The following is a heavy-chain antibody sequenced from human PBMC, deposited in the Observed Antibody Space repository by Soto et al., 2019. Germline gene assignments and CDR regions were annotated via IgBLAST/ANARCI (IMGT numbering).Heavy chain of an antibody. CDR1: RGTFSSYA. J-gene: IGHJ6*02. V-gene: IGHV1-69*13. Sequence: SVKVSCMASRGTFSSYAISWVRQAPAQGLEWMGGIIPIFCTANYAQKFQGRVTINPDGSPSTAYMELSSLRSEDTAVYYCASRGRCSCGSCYSQAHYYYYGMDVWGQGTTVTVSS. D-gene: IGHD2-15*01. CDR2: IIPIFCTA. CDR3: ASRGRCSCGSCYSQAHYYYYGMDV.